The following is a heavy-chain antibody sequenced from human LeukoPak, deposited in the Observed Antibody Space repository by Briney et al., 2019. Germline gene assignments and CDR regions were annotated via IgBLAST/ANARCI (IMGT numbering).Heavy chain of an antibody. Sequence: GESLRLSCTASGVTFSNCCMSWGRQAPGKGLEWVANIKQDGSDKYYVDSVKGRFTISRDNLKNSLYLQMTSLRAEDTVVYYCAGDAEFNSITFLDYWGQGTLVTVSS. CDR1: GVTFSNCC. CDR3: AGDAEFNSITFLDY. J-gene: IGHJ4*02. V-gene: IGHV3-7*01. D-gene: IGHD3-16*01. CDR2: IKQDGSDK.